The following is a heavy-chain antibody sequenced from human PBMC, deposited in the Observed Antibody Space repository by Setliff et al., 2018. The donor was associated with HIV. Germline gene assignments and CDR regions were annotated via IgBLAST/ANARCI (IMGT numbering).Heavy chain of an antibody. CDR3: ARNMRTSYYDSSGYYVFDN. J-gene: IGHJ4*02. Sequence: SGPTLVNPTQPLTLTCTFSGFSLNTSGVGVGWIRQPPGKALEWLALIYWNDDKRYSPSLKSRLTITKDTSKNQVVLAMTNMDPVDTATYYCARNMRTSYYDSSGYYVFDNWGQGTLVTVSS. CDR2: IYWNDDK. V-gene: IGHV2-5*01. D-gene: IGHD3-22*01. CDR1: GFSLNTSGVG.